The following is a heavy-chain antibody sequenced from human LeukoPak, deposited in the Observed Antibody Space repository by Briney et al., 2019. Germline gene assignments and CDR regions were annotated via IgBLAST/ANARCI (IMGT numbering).Heavy chain of an antibody. D-gene: IGHD2-21*01. CDR2: TYQRSKWFS. V-gene: IGHV6-1*01. CDR1: GDSVSSNSVT. CDR3: ARGKFPAFDI. Sequence: HSQTLSLTCAISGDSVSSNSVTWNWIRQSPSRGLEWLGRTYQRSKWFSEYAGSVKGRIIVNPDTSMNQFSLQLNSVTPEDTAVYYCARGKFPAFDIWDQGTMVTVSS. J-gene: IGHJ3*02.